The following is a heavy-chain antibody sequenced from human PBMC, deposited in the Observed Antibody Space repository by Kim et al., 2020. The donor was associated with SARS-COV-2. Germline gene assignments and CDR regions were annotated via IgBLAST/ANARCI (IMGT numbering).Heavy chain of an antibody. V-gene: IGHV3-20*01. CDR3: ASLWGPIASSGYPY. D-gene: IGHD3-22*01. Sequence: YADSVKGRFTTSRDNAKNSLYLQMNSLRAEDTALYHCASLWGPIASSGYPYWGQGPLVTVSS. J-gene: IGHJ4*02.